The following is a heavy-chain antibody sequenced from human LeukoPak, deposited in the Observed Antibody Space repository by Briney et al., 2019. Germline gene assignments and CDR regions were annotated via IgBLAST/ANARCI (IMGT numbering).Heavy chain of an antibody. CDR3: VRVQSGSYARYGMDV. D-gene: IGHD1-26*01. CDR2: MNPNSGHT. J-gene: IGHJ6*02. Sequence: ASVKVSCKASGYTLTNYDINWVRQATEQGLEWMGWMNPNSGHTGYTQKFQGRVSMTRDTSISTAYMELNSLRPEDTAVYYCVRVQSGSYARYGMDVWGQGTTVTVSS. CDR1: GYTLTNYD. V-gene: IGHV1-8*01.